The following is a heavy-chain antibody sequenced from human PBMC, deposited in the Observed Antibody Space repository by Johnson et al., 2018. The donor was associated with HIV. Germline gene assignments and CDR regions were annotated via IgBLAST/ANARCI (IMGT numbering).Heavy chain of an antibody. CDR2: ISYDGSNK. V-gene: IGHV3-30-3*01. CDR3: AKGGIATRFFDI. CDR1: GFTFSSYA. J-gene: IGHJ3*02. Sequence: QVQLVESGGGLVKPGGSLRLSCAASGFTFSSYAMHWVRQAPGKGLEWVAVISYDGSNKYYADSVKGRFTISRDNSKNTLYLQMNSLRAEDTALYYCAKGGIATRFFDIWGQGTMVTVSS. D-gene: IGHD6-6*01.